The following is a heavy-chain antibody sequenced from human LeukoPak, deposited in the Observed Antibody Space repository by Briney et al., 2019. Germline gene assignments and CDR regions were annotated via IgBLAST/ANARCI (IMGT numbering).Heavy chain of an antibody. D-gene: IGHD6-13*01. CDR1: GFDFSTYS. J-gene: IGHJ6*02. CDR3: ARGGARSSSYYYYGMDV. Sequence: GGSLRLSCAASGFDFSTYSMHWVRRAPGRGLEWLSYIDSSSSTIYYADSVKGRFTISRDNAKNSLYLQMNSLRAEDTAVFYCARGGARSSSYYYYGMDVWGRGTTVTVSS. CDR2: IDSSSSTI. V-gene: IGHV3-48*01.